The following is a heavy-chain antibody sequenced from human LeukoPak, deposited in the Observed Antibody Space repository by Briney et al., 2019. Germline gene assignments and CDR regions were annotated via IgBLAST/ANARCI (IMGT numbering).Heavy chain of an antibody. D-gene: IGHD3-22*01. V-gene: IGHV2-70*11. J-gene: IGHJ5*02. CDR1: GFSLSPSEMC. CDR3: ARSPPTYYYDSSGYHLFDP. CDR2: IDWDDDK. Sequence: SGPALVKPTQTLTLTCTFSGFSLSPSEMCVSWIRQPPGKALEWLARIDWDDDKYYSTSLKTRLTISKDTSKNQVVLTMTNMDPVDTATYYCARSPPTYYYDSSGYHLFDPWGQGTLVTVSS.